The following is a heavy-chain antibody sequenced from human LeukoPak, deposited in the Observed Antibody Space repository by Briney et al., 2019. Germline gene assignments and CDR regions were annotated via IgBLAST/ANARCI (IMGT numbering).Heavy chain of an antibody. V-gene: IGHV3-11*01. D-gene: IGHD1-1*01. Sequence: GGSLRLSCAVSGLTFSDYYMSWIRQAPGKGLEWVSYISTSGYTIYYADSVKGRFTISRDNAKNSLYLQMNSLRADDTAVYYCARATGEPTYWGQGTLVTVSS. J-gene: IGHJ4*02. CDR1: GLTFSDYY. CDR3: ARATGEPTY. CDR2: ISTSGYTI.